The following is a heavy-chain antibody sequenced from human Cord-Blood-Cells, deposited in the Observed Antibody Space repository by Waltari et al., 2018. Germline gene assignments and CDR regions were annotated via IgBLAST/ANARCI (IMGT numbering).Heavy chain of an antibody. CDR2: INPNSRGT. CDR3: ARDAGSSWYPTDY. CDR1: GYTFTGYY. D-gene: IGHD6-13*01. J-gene: IGHJ4*02. V-gene: IGHV1-2*02. Sequence: QVQLVQSGAEVKKPGASVKVSCKASGYTFTGYYMHWVRQAPGQGLEWMGWINPNSRGTNYAQKFQGRVTMTRDTSISTAYMELSRLRSDDTAVYYCARDAGSSWYPTDYWGQGTLVTVSS.